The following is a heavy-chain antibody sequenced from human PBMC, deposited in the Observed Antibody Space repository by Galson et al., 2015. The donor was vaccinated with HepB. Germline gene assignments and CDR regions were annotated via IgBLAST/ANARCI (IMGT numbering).Heavy chain of an antibody. CDR2: INWSGSTT. Sequence: SLRLSCAASGFTFDDYGMSWVRQAPGKGLEWVSGINWSGSTTTYADSVKGRFTISRDNAKNTLFLQMNSLRAEDMALYYCARERNSGTSFGFWGQGTLVTVSS. V-gene: IGHV3-20*04. J-gene: IGHJ4*02. CDR1: GFTFDDYG. D-gene: IGHD1-26*01. CDR3: ARERNSGTSFGF.